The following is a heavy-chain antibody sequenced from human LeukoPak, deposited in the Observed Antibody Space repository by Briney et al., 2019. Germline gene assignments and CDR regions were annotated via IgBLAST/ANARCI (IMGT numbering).Heavy chain of an antibody. CDR3: ARIGGSSDFFDY. CDR2: IYYSGST. CDR1: GGSISSYY. D-gene: IGHD1-26*01. V-gene: IGHV4-59*01. Sequence: NPSETLSLTCTVSGGSISSYYWSWIRQPPGKGLEWIGYIYYSGSTNYNPSLKSRVTISVDTSKNQVSLKLSSVTAADTAVYYCARIGGSSDFFDYWGQGTLVTVSS. J-gene: IGHJ4*02.